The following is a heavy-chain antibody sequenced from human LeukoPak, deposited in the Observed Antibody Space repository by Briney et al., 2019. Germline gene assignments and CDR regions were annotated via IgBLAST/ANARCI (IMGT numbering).Heavy chain of an antibody. V-gene: IGHV1-69*06. D-gene: IGHD5-18*01. CDR1: GGTFSSYA. CDR2: IIPIFGTA. Sequence: SVKVSCKASGGTFSSYAISWVRQAPGQGLEWMGGIIPIFGTANYAQKFQGRVTITADKSTSTAYMELSSLRSEDTAVYYCARGPQIQLGALDYWGQGTLVTVSS. J-gene: IGHJ4*02. CDR3: ARGPQIQLGALDY.